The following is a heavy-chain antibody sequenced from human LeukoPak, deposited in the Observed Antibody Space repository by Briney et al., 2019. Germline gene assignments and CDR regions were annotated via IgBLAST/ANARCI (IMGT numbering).Heavy chain of an antibody. CDR3: AGLVGRYSSGLYYYYFDY. D-gene: IGHD3-22*01. Sequence: XETLSLTCTVSGDSINSLDLWSWVRQPPGKGLEWIGEMYLSGTTHSNPSVKSRVTTSIDKSKNQFFLNLSSVTAADTAVYYCAGLVGRYSSGLYYYYFDYWGQGTLVTVSS. J-gene: IGHJ4*02. CDR2: MYLSGTT. V-gene: IGHV4-4*02. CDR1: GDSINSLDL.